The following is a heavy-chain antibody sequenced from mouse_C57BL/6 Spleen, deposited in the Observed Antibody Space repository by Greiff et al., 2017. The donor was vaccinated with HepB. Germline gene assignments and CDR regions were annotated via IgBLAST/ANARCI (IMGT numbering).Heavy chain of an antibody. CDR2: INPNNGGT. CDR3: ARGRWLLRNGAMDY. Sequence: EVQLQQSGPELVKPGASVKIPCKASGYTFTDYNMDWVKQSHGKSLEWIGDINPNNGGTIYNQKFKGKATLTVDKSSSTAYMELRSLTSEDTAVYYCARGRWLLRNGAMDYWGQGTSVTVSS. J-gene: IGHJ4*01. V-gene: IGHV1-18*01. D-gene: IGHD2-3*01. CDR1: GYTFTDYN.